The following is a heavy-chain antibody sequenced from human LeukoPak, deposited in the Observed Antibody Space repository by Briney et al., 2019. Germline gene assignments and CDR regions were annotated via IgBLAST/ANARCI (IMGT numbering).Heavy chain of an antibody. V-gene: IGHV4-34*01. D-gene: IGHD3/OR15-3a*01. J-gene: IGHJ4*02. CDR1: GGSFSGYY. CDR2: INHSGST. CDR3: ARWTKNYFDY. Sequence: SETLSLTCAVYGGSFSGYYRSWIRQPPGKGLEWIGEINHSGSTNYNPSLKSRVTISVDTSKNQFSLKLSSVTAADTAVYYCARWTKNYFDYWGQGTLVTVSS.